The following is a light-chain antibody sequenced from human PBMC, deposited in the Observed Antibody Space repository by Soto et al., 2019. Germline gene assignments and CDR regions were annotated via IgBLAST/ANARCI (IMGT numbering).Light chain of an antibody. CDR1: SSNIGAGYD. V-gene: IGLV1-40*01. CDR3: QSYDSSLSGWV. Sequence: QSVLTQPPSVSGAPGQRVTISCTGSSSNIGAGYDVHWYQQLPGTAPKLLIYGNSNRPSGVPDRFSGSKSGTSASLAITGIQAEDDADYYCQSYDSSLSGWVFGGGTQLTVL. J-gene: IGLJ3*02. CDR2: GNS.